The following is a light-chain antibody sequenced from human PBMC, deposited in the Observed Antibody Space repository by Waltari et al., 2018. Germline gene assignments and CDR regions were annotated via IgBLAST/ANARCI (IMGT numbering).Light chain of an antibody. J-gene: IGLJ3*02. V-gene: IGLV2-14*01. CDR3: SSYTNTALVL. CDR2: EVS. CDR1: DSDVGAYDF. Sequence: QSALTQPASVSGSPGQSITISCSGTDSDVGAYDFVSWYQQHPGKAPHPIIYEVSNRPSGISNRFSASKSGNTASLTISGLQAEDEADYYCSSYTNTALVLFGGGTKLTVL.